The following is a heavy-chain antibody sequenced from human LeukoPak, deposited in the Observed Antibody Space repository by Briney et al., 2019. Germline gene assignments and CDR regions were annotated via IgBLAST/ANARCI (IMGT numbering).Heavy chain of an antibody. CDR3: AKGSSGWYYPHFDY. CDR1: GFTFSNYG. Sequence: PGRSLRLSCAAPGFTFSNYGMHWVRQAPGKGLEWVAVISYDGSNKYYADSVKGRFTISRDNSKNTLYLQMNSLRDEDTAVYYCAKGSSGWYYPHFDYWDQGTLVTVSS. CDR2: ISYDGSNK. J-gene: IGHJ4*02. V-gene: IGHV3-30*18. D-gene: IGHD6-19*01.